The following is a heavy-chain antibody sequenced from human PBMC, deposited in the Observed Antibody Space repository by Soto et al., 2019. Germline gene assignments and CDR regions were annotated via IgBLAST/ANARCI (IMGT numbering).Heavy chain of an antibody. CDR2: IYRGGET. J-gene: IGHJ4*02. CDR3: ARDTSRYYSPYY. CDR1: GFTVSTNY. Sequence: PGGSLRLSCAASGFTVSTNYMSWVRQAPGKGLEWVSMIYRGGETYYADSVKGRFTISRDTSKNTIYLQMSSLKAEDSALYYCARDTSRYYSPYYWGQGTLVTVSS. V-gene: IGHV3-66*01. D-gene: IGHD1-26*01.